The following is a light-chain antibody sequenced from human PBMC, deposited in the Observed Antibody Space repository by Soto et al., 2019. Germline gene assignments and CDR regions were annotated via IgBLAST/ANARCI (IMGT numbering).Light chain of an antibody. CDR2: DAS. Sequence: EVVLTQSPATLSLSPGDRATLSCRASQSVGSSLAWYQQKPGQAPRLLVYDASNRASGIPPRFSGSGSGTDFTLTIGSLEPEDFAVYYCHQRSDWLRTFGQGTKVEVK. J-gene: IGKJ1*01. CDR1: QSVGSS. CDR3: HQRSDWLRT. V-gene: IGKV3-11*01.